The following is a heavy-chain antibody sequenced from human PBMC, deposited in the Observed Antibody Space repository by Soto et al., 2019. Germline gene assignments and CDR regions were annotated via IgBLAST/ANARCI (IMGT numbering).Heavy chain of an antibody. CDR2: ISSSSSYI. V-gene: IGHV3-21*01. D-gene: IGHD3-22*01. CDR3: ASPLPHYYDSSGYYPGY. CDR1: GFTFSSYS. Sequence: GGSLRLSCAASGFTFSSYSMNWVHQAPGKGLEWVSSISSSSSYIYYADSVKGRFTISRDNAKNSLYLQMNSLRAEDTAVYYCASPLPHYYDSSGYYPGYWGQGTLVTVSS. J-gene: IGHJ4*02.